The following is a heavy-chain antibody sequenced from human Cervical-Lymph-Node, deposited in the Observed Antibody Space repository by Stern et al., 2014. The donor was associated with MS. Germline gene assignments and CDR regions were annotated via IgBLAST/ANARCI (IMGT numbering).Heavy chain of an antibody. V-gene: IGHV3-21*01. CDR3: ARDDDMATVTTLFDY. CDR1: GFSFSDYG. J-gene: IGHJ4*02. Sequence: VQLVESGGGLVKPGGSLRLSCAASGFSFSDYGMNWVRQAPGKGLEWVSSISSRSSYIFYADSVKGRFTVSRDNAKNSLYLQMTSLRAEDTAVYYCARDDDMATVTTLFDYWGQGTLVAVSS. D-gene: IGHD4-17*01. CDR2: ISSRSSYI.